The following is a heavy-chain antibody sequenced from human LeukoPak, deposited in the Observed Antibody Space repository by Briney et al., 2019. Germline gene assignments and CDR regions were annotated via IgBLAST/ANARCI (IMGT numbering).Heavy chain of an antibody. CDR1: AGSISNYY. CDR3: ARTTEGYCSGGNCYYYYYYMDV. D-gene: IGHD2-15*01. CDR2: IHYSGST. J-gene: IGHJ6*03. Sequence: SETLSLACTVSAGSISNYYWRWIRQPPEKGLEWIGFIHYSGSTSYNPSLKSRVTISVDTSKNQFSLKLRFVTPADTAVFYCARTTEGYCSGGNCYYYYYYMDVWGKGTTVTVSS. V-gene: IGHV4-59*01.